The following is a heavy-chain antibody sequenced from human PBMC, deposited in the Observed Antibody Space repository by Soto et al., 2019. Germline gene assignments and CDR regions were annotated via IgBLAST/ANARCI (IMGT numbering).Heavy chain of an antibody. CDR1: RFTFSNYA. CDR2: ISYDGSNK. D-gene: IGHD2-15*01. V-gene: IGHV3-30-3*01. J-gene: IGHJ6*02. Sequence: GGSLRLSCAASRFTFSNYAMHWVRQAPGKGLEWVAVISYDGSNKYYADSVKGRFTISRDNFKNTLYLQMNSLRAEDTAIYYCARDTTAATYYYGMDVWGQGTTVTVSS. CDR3: ARDTTAATYYYGMDV.